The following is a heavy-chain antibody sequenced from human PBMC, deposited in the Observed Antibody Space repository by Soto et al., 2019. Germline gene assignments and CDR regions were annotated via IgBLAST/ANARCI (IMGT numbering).Heavy chain of an antibody. CDR1: GFTFSSSA. CDR2: ISISGSTI. J-gene: IGHJ4*02. V-gene: IGHV3-48*02. Sequence: GESLKISCAASGFTFSSSAMNWVRQAPGERLEWVSYISISGSTIYYADSVRGRFTISRDNAKNSLYLQMNSLRDEDTAVYYCAKDIRSGAAFDYWGQGTLVTVAS. CDR3: AKDIRSGAAFDY. D-gene: IGHD2-8*02.